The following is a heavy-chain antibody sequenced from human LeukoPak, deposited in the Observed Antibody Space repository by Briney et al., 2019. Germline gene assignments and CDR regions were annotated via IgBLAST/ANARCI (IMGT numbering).Heavy chain of an antibody. D-gene: IGHD1-14*01. CDR1: WYTFTSYV. V-gene: IGHV1-18*01. CDR3: ARSFVTHHALGY. Sequence: ASLKVSCTGSWYTFTSYVLSGGRQAPLHRRVWMVSIRTYTGNTNYAQKLQGTVTMTTDTSTSTAFMELRSLRSDDTAVYYCARSFVTHHALGYWGQGTLVTVSS. J-gene: IGHJ4*02. CDR2: IRTYTGNT.